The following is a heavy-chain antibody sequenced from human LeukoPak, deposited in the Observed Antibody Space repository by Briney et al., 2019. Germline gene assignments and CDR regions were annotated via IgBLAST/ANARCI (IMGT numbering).Heavy chain of an antibody. CDR2: IIPIFGTA. Sequence: SVKVSCKASGGTFSSYAISWVRQAPGQGLEWMGGIIPIFGTANYAQKFQGRVTITADESTSTAYMELSSLRSEDTAVYYCAREGIAARQFDYWGQGTLVTVSS. D-gene: IGHD6-6*01. J-gene: IGHJ4*02. V-gene: IGHV1-69*13. CDR3: AREGIAARQFDY. CDR1: GGTFSSYA.